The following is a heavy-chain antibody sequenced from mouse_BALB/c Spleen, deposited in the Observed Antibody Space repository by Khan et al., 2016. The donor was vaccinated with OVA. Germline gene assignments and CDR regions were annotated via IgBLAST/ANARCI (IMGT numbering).Heavy chain of an antibody. V-gene: IGHV2-6-1*01. D-gene: IGHD2-10*01. CDR2: IWSDGST. J-gene: IGHJ4*01. Sequence: QVQLKESGPGLVAPSQSLSITCTISGFSLTNYGVHWVRQPPGKGLEWLVVIWSDGSTTYNSALKSRLSISKDHSNSQVFLKMNSLQTEDTAMYYCARQPYYHYNIMDYWGQGTSVTVSS. CDR3: ARQPYYHYNIMDY. CDR1: GFSLTNYG.